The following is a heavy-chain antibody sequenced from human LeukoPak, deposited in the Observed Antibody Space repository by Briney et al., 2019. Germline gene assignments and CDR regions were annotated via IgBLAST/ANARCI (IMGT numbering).Heavy chain of an antibody. Sequence: PSQTLSLTCTVSGGSISSGSYYWSWIRQPPGKGLEWIGEINHSGSTNYNPSLKSRVTISVDTSKNQFSLKLSSVTAADTAVYYCATRYGEENNWFDPWGQGTLVTVSS. V-gene: IGHV4-30-2*01. D-gene: IGHD4-17*01. CDR3: ATRYGEENNWFDP. J-gene: IGHJ5*02. CDR1: GGSISSGSYY. CDR2: INHSGST.